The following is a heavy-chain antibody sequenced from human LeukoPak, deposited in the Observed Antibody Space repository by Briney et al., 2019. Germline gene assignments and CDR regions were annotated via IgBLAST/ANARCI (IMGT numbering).Heavy chain of an antibody. CDR3: ARHGPLYDIWSAQFYFDY. J-gene: IGHJ4*02. CDR1: GDSISTYY. Sequence: SETPSLTCTVSGDSISTYYWSWIRQPPGKRLEWIGYIYFSGTTNYNPSLKSRVTISVDTSKNQFSLRLSSVTAADTALYYCARHGPLYDIWSAQFYFDYWGQGTLVTVSS. CDR2: IYFSGTT. V-gene: IGHV4-59*08. D-gene: IGHD3-3*01.